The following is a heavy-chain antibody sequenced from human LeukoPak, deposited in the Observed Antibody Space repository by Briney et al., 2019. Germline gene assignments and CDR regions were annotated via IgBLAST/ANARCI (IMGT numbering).Heavy chain of an antibody. V-gene: IGHV3-23*01. J-gene: IGHJ4*02. D-gene: IGHD6-13*01. CDR1: GFTFSSYA. Sequence: GGSLRLSCAASGFTFSSYAMSWVRQAPGKGLEWVSAISGSGGSTYYADSVKGRFTISRDNSKNTLYLEMNSLRAEDTAVYYCAKSIAAAGFFDYWGQGTLVTVSS. CDR3: AKSIAAAGFFDY. CDR2: ISGSGGST.